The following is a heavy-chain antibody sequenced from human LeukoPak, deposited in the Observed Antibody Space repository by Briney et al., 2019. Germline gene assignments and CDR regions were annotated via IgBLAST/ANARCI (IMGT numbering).Heavy chain of an antibody. V-gene: IGHV4-59*02. J-gene: IGHJ1*01. CDR2: ISYSGST. CDR3: ARSYSSTWYGDFQH. Sequence: KPSATLSLTCTVSGGSVTSYYWSWIRQPPGKGLEWIAYISYSGSTNSNPSLKSRVTISVDTSKNQFSLRLTSVTAADTAVYYCARSYSSTWYGDFQHWGQGTLVTVSS. CDR1: GGSVTSYY. D-gene: IGHD6-13*01.